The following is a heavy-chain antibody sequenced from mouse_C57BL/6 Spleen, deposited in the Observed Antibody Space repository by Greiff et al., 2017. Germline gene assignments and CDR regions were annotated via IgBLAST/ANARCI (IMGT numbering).Heavy chain of an antibody. D-gene: IGHD1-1*01. Sequence: VHLVESGPGLVQPSQSLSIPCTVSGFSLTSYGVHWVRQSPGKGLEWLGVIWSGGSTDYNAAFISRLSISKNNSKSQVFFKMNSLQADDTTIYYCARGDCYGSKYMDYWGQGTSVTVSS. V-gene: IGHV2-2*01. CDR3: ARGDCYGSKYMDY. CDR2: IWSGGST. J-gene: IGHJ4*01. CDR1: GFSLTSYG.